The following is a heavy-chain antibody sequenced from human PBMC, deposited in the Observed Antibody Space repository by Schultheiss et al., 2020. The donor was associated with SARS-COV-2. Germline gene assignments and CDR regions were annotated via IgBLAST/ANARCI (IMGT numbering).Heavy chain of an antibody. D-gene: IGHD1-1*01. CDR2: ISFDGNNK. CDR3: ARAYCSTNDCAVDH. Sequence: GGSLRLSCAASVFSFSGHGFHWVRQAPGKGLEWVAVISFDGNNKHYADSVRGRFTISRDNSKNTLYLQMNSLRDEDTAMYYCARAYCSTNDCAVDHWGQGTQVTVSS. CDR1: VFSFSGHG. J-gene: IGHJ4*02. V-gene: IGHV3-30-3*01.